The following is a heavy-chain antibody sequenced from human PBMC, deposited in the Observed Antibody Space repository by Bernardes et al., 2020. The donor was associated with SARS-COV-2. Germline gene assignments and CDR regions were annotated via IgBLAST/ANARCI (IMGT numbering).Heavy chain of an antibody. D-gene: IGHD6-19*01. CDR2: ISSDGDNT. J-gene: IGHJ4*02. V-gene: IGHV3-64D*06. CDR1: GFTFSSYS. Sequence: GGSLSLSCSASGFTFSSYSMHWVRQAPGKGLDYVSGISSDGDNTHYADSVEDRFTISRDNSKDTLYLQMSSLRLEDTAVYYCVKADYKFFWPSSGWGGHFFDDWGQGSLLTVSS. CDR3: VKADYKFFWPSSGWGGHFFDD.